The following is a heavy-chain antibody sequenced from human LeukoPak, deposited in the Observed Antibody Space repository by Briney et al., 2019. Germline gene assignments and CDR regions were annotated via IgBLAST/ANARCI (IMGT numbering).Heavy chain of an antibody. D-gene: IGHD3-16*01. Sequence: SETLSLTCTVSGGSIGPNYCSWIRQPPGKGLEWIGEINHSGSTNYNPSLKSRVTISVDTSKNQFSLKLSSVTAADTAVYYCARVGAYTYVTDAFDIWGQGTMVTVSS. V-gene: IGHV4-34*01. CDR2: INHSGST. CDR3: ARVGAYTYVTDAFDI. J-gene: IGHJ3*02. CDR1: GGSIGPNY.